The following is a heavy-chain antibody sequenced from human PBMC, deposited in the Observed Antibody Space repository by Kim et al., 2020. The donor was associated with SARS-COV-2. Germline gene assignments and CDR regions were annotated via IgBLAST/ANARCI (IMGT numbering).Heavy chain of an antibody. Sequence: GGSLRLSCSASGFVFSSYSMHWVRQAPSKGLEWVAFISYDGSIKYYADSVKGRFTISRDTSKNRLFLQMNSLGAEDTAVYYCARGTGRTSGCYDGEDYWGQGTLVTVSS. CDR1: GFVFSSYS. D-gene: IGHD6-19*01. V-gene: IGHV3-30*04. CDR3: ARGTGRTSGCYDGEDY. CDR2: ISYDGSIK. J-gene: IGHJ4*02.